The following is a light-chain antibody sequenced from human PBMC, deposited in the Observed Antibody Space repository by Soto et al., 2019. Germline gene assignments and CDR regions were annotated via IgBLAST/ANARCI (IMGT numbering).Light chain of an antibody. Sequence: QSALTQPPSESGSPGQSVTISCTGTSSDVGAYKYVSWYQQYPGKAPKLMIYEVTKRPSGVPDRFSGSKSGNTASLTVSGLQAEDEPDYYCTSYVGNDIWVFGGGTKVTLL. J-gene: IGLJ3*02. CDR3: TSYVGNDIWV. V-gene: IGLV2-8*01. CDR1: SSDVGAYKY. CDR2: EVT.